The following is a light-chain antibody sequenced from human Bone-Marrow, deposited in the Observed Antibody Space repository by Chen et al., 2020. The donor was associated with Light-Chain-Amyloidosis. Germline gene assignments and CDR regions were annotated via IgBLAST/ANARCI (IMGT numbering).Light chain of an antibody. CDR1: QNINGW. Sequence: DIQMTQSPSTLSASVGDRVTITCRASQNINGWLAWYQQKPGKAPKLLIYKASSLESGVPSSFSGSGSGTAFTLTISSLQPDDFATYYCQQYNSYPYTFGQGTKLEIK. CDR2: KAS. CDR3: QQYNSYPYT. V-gene: IGKV1-5*03. J-gene: IGKJ2*01.